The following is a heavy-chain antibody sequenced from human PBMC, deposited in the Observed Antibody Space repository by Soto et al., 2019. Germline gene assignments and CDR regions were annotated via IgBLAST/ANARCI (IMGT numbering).Heavy chain of an antibody. CDR2: IYYSGST. CDR1: GGSISSYY. Sequence: SETLSLTCTVSGGSISSYYWSWIRQPPGKGLEWIGDIYYSGSTNYNPSLKSRVTISVDTSKNQFSLKLSSVTAADTAVYFCARRYGLSAFDIRRQAIMVTV. D-gene: IGHD3-10*01. J-gene: IGHJ3*02. V-gene: IGHV4-59*08. CDR3: ARRYGLSAFDI.